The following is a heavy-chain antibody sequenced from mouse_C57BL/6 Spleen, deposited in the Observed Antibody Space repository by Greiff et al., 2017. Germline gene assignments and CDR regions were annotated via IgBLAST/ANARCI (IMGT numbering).Heavy chain of an antibody. CDR2: IDPSDSET. V-gene: IGHV1-52*01. Sequence: QVQLQQPGAELVRPGSSVKLSCKASGYTFTSYWMHWVKQRPIQGLEWIGNIDPSDSETHYNQKFKDKATLTVDKSSSTAYMQLSSLTSEDSAVYYCARGYGSKEYYFDYWGQGTTLTVSS. D-gene: IGHD1-1*01. CDR3: ARGYGSKEYYFDY. J-gene: IGHJ2*01. CDR1: GYTFTSYW.